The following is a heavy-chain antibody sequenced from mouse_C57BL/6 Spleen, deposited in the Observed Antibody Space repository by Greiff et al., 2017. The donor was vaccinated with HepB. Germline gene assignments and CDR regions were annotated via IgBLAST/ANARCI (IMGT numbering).Heavy chain of an antibody. J-gene: IGHJ4*01. Sequence: EVQLVESGGGLVKPGGSLKLSCAASGFTFSSYAMSWVRQTPEKRLEWVATISDGGSYTYYPDNVKGRFTISRDNAKNNLYLQMSHLKSEDTAMYYCARDRTVVIKDAMDYWGQGTSVTVSS. CDR1: GFTFSSYA. D-gene: IGHD1-1*01. V-gene: IGHV5-4*01. CDR2: ISDGGSYT. CDR3: ARDRTVVIKDAMDY.